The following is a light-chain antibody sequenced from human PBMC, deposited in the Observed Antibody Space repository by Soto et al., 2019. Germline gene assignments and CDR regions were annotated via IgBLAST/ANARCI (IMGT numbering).Light chain of an antibody. CDR2: EGT. CDR3: CSYVGSSTYV. Sequence: QSALAQRASVSGSPGQSITISCTGTSSDVGTYNLVSWYQQHPGKAPKLMVYEGTKRPSGVSNRFSGSKSGNTASLTISGLQAEDEADYYCCSYVGSSTYVFGTGTKVTV. V-gene: IGLV2-23*01. J-gene: IGLJ1*01. CDR1: SSDVGTYNL.